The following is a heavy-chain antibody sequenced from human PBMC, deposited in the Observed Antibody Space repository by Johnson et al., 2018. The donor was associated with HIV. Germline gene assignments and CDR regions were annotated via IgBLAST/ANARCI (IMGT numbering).Heavy chain of an antibody. D-gene: IGHD3-22*01. CDR1: GFTVSSNY. CDR2: IYSGGST. CDR3: ARGRADSSGYYQLHAFDF. J-gene: IGHJ3*01. Sequence: VQLVESGGGVVQPGGSLRLSCAASGFTVSSNYMSWVRQAPGKGLERVSVIYSGGSTYYADHVKGRFTISRDNSKNTLYLQSNSLRAEDTAVYYCARGRADSSGYYQLHAFDFWAQGKMVTVSS. V-gene: IGHV3-66*01.